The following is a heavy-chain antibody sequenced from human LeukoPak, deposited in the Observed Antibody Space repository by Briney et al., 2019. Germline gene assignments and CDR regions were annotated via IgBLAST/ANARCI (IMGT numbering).Heavy chain of an antibody. CDR3: AKALNFNWGSWFDY. J-gene: IGHJ4*02. CDR2: ISGSGTTT. Sequence: GGSLRLSCAASGFTFGSYALTWVRQAPGKGLEWVSGISGSGTTTYYEDSVKGRFTISRDNAKNTLYLQMNSLRAEDTAVYYCAKALNFNWGSWFDYWGQGTLVTVSS. D-gene: IGHD7-27*01. V-gene: IGHV3-23*01. CDR1: GFTFGSYA.